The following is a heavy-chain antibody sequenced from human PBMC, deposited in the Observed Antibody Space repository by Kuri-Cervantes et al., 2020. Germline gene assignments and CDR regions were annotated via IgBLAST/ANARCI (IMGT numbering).Heavy chain of an antibody. V-gene: IGHV1-18*01. D-gene: IGHD2-15*01. CDR1: GYTFTSYD. CDR3: ARTTAVSGGRGDY. J-gene: IGHJ4*02. CDR2: ISAYNGDT. Sequence: ASVKVSCKASGYTFTSYDITWVRQAPGQGLEWMGWISAYNGDTKYAQKFQGRVTMTTDTSTNTAYMELNRLRSDDTAVYYCARTTAVSGGRGDYWGQGTLVTVSS.